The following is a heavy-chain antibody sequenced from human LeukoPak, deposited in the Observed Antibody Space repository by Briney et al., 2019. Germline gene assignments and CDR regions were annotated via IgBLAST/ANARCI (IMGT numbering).Heavy chain of an antibody. CDR2: IWYDGSNK. D-gene: IGHD5-12*01. CDR1: GFTFSSYG. Sequence: GGSLRLSXAASGFTFSSYGMHWVRQAPGKGLEWVAVIWYDGSNKYYADSVEGRFTISRDNSKNTLYLQMNSLRAEDTAVYYCAKGRGYSGYQKVDYWGQGTLVTVSS. J-gene: IGHJ4*02. V-gene: IGHV3-33*06. CDR3: AKGRGYSGYQKVDY.